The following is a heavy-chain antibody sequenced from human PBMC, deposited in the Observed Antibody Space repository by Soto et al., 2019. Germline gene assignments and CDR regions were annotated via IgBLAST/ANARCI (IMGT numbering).Heavy chain of an antibody. CDR3: ARHAGGYSYGASIAPDYYYGMDV. CDR2: IYPGDSDT. D-gene: IGHD5-18*01. CDR1: GYSFTSYW. V-gene: IGHV5-51*01. Sequence: PGESLKISCKGSGYSFTSYWIGWVRQMPGKGLEWMGIIYPGDSDTRYSPSFQGQVTISADKSISTAYLQWSSLKASDTAMYYCARHAGGYSYGASIAPDYYYGMDVCGQGTTVTVSS. J-gene: IGHJ6*02.